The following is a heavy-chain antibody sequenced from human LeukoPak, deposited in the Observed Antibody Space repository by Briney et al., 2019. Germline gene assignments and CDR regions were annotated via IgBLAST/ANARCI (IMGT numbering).Heavy chain of an antibody. J-gene: IGHJ6*03. Sequence: ASVKVSCKASGYTFTGYYMHWVRQAPGQGLEWMGWINPYSGGTNYAQNFQGKVTMTRDTSISTAYMELSRLRSDDTAVYYCARDGSSETDYYYYYYMDVWGKGTTVTVSS. V-gene: IGHV1-2*02. CDR1: GYTFTGYY. D-gene: IGHD6-13*01. CDR2: INPYSGGT. CDR3: ARDGSSETDYYYYYYMDV.